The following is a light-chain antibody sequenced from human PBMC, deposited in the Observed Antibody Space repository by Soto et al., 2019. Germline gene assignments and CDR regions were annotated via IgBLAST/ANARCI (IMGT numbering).Light chain of an antibody. CDR3: QKYNNAPRT. CDR1: EGISNY. Sequence: DIQMTQSPSSLSASVGDTVTITCRASEGISNYLAWYQQKPGQVPNLLIYAASTLQSGVPSRFSGSGSGTDFTLTISSLRPDDVATYYCQKYNNAPRTFGQGTKVEI. J-gene: IGKJ1*01. V-gene: IGKV1-27*01. CDR2: AAS.